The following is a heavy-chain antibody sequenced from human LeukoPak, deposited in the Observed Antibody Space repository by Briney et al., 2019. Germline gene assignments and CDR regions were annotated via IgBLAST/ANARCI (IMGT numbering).Heavy chain of an antibody. Sequence: ASVKVSCKASGYTFTGYYMHWVRQAPGQGLEWMGWINPNSGGTNYAQKFQGRVTMTRDTSISTAYMELSRLRSDDTAVYYCAREGTYSSSWFDSPYYFDYWGQGTLVTVSS. V-gene: IGHV1-2*02. D-gene: IGHD6-13*01. CDR3: AREGTYSSSWFDSPYYFDY. CDR1: GYTFTGYY. CDR2: INPNSGGT. J-gene: IGHJ4*02.